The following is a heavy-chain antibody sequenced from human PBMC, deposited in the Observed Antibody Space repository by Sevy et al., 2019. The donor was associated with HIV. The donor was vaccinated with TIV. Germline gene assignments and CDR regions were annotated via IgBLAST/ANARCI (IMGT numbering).Heavy chain of an antibody. CDR3: VRAADYYDSSGYSFDY. CDR2: LSYDGSNK. J-gene: IGHJ4*02. D-gene: IGHD3-22*01. Sequence: GGSLRLSCAASGFTFSSYAMHWVRQAPVKGLEWVAVLSYDGSNKYYADSVKGRFTISRDNSKNTLYLQMNSLRPEDTAVYYCVRAADYYDSSGYSFDYWGQGTLVTVSS. CDR1: GFTFSSYA. V-gene: IGHV3-30-3*01.